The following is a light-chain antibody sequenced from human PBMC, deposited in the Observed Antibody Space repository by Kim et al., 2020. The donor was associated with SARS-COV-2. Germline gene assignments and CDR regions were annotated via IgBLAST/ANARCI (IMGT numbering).Light chain of an antibody. CDR2: EAS. J-gene: IGKJ1*01. Sequence: DTQMTQSPSTLSASVGDRVTITCRASHYISSWLAWYQQTPGKAPKLLVYEASTLETGVPSRFSASGSGTEFTLTISSLHPDDFATYYCQQYNVYPWTFGQGTKVDIK. CDR3: QQYNVYPWT. V-gene: IGKV1-5*03. CDR1: HYISSW.